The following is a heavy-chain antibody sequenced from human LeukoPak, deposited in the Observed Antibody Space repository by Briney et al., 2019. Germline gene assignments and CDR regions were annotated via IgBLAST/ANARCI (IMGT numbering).Heavy chain of an antibody. CDR2: TYYSGST. V-gene: IGHV4-59*01. Sequence: PSETLSLTCAVYGGSFSGYYWSWIRQPPGKGLEYIGYTYYSGSTNYNPSLKSRVTISVNTSKNQFSLKLSSVTAADTAVYYCTRGGRIAATGPGGYWGQGTLVTVSS. CDR3: TRGGRIAATGPGGY. J-gene: IGHJ4*02. CDR1: GGSFSGYY. D-gene: IGHD6-13*01.